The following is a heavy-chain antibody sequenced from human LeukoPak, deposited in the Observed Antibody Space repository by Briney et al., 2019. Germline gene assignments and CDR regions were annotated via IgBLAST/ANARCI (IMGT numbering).Heavy chain of an antibody. V-gene: IGHV1-8*01. CDR2: MNPDSGNT. D-gene: IGHD3-3*01. CDR1: GYTFDNYD. CDR3: ARGAPVAIFGPRYDEYFEY. Sequence: DSVKVSCKTSGYTFDNYDINWVRQATGQGLEWMGWMNPDSGNTGYAQKFHGRVLMTTNTSMTTAYMELRGPRSEDTAIYYCARGAPVAIFGPRYDEYFEYWGQGTVVAVSS. J-gene: IGHJ4*02.